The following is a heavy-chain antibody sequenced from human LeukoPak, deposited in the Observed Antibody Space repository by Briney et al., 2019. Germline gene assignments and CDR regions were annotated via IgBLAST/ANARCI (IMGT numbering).Heavy chain of an antibody. V-gene: IGHV3-49*04. D-gene: IGHD3-10*01. CDR1: GFTFGDHA. CDR2: IRSKTYGGTT. CDR3: ARDSDYYGSGSYYRGDC. Sequence: PGGSLRLSCTASGFTFGDHAMSWVRQAPGKGLEWVGFIRSKTYGGTTEYAASVKGRFTISRDDSKSIAYLQMNSLKTEDTAVYYCARDSDYYGSGSYYRGDCWGQGTPVTVSS. J-gene: IGHJ4*02.